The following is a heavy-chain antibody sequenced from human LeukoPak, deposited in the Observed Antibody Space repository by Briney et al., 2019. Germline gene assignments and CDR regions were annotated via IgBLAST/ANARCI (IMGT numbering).Heavy chain of an antibody. CDR3: ARLPGRLDSSGLNQQKHTDY. CDR2: IYYGGSP. D-gene: IGHD3-22*01. V-gene: IGHV4-39*01. J-gene: IGHJ4*02. CDR1: GGSISTTTNS. Sequence: PSETLSLTCNVSGGSISTTTNSWGWAWIRQRPTKGLEWIGSIYYGGSPYYTSSLKSRVTISVDTSKNQFSLKLSSVTAADTAVYYCARLPGRLDSSGLNQQKHTDYWGQGTLVTVSS.